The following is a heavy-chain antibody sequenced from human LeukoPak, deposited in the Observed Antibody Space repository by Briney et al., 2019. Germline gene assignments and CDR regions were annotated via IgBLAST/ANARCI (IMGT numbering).Heavy chain of an antibody. J-gene: IGHJ4*02. D-gene: IGHD3-10*01. CDR3: ARGGLGLWFGESLEIFDY. Sequence: ASVKVSCKASGYTFTGYYMHWVRQAPGQGLEWMGWINPNSGGTNYAQKFQGRVTMTRDTSISTAYMELSRLRSDDTAVYYCARGGLGLWFGESLEIFDYWGQGTLVTVSS. V-gene: IGHV1-2*02. CDR2: INPNSGGT. CDR1: GYTFTGYY.